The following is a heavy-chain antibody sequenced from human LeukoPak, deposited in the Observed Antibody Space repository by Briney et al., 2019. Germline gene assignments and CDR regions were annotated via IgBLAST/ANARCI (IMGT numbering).Heavy chain of an antibody. V-gene: IGHV3-15*01. CDR1: GFTFSNAW. CDR2: IKSKTAGGTT. Sequence: GGSLRLSCAASGFTFSNAWMSWVRQAPGKGLEWVGRIKSKTAGGTTDYAAPVRSRFTISRDDAKNTLYLQMNSLKTEDTAVYYCTTEWIQPFDFWGQGTLVTVSS. J-gene: IGHJ4*02. CDR3: TTEWIQPFDF. D-gene: IGHD5-18*01.